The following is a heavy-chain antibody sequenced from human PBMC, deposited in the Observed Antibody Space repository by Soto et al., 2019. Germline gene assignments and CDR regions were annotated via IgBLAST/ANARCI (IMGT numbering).Heavy chain of an antibody. CDR1: GGSFSGYY. D-gene: IGHD2-15*01. J-gene: IGHJ5*02. Sequence: SETLSLTCAVYGGSFSGYYWSWIRQPPGKGLEWIGEINHSGSTNYNPSLKSRVTISVDTSKNQFSLKLSSVTAADTAVYYCARGGRVVVVAATPSGWFDPWGQGTLVTVSS. CDR3: ARGGRVVVVAATPSGWFDP. CDR2: INHSGST. V-gene: IGHV4-34*01.